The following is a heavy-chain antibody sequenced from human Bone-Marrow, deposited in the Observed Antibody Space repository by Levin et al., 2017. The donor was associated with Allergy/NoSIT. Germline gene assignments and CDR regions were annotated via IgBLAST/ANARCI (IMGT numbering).Heavy chain of an antibody. Sequence: GGSLRLSCAASGFTFSSYAMSWVRQAPGKGLEWVSAINGSGGSTYYADSVKGRFTISRDNSKNTLYLQMNSLRAEDTAVYYCAFSDYGDYMDPSFDYWGQGTLVTVAS. D-gene: IGHD4-17*01. CDR1: GFTFSSYA. CDR2: INGSGGST. J-gene: IGHJ4*02. V-gene: IGHV3-23*01. CDR3: AFSDYGDYMDPSFDY.